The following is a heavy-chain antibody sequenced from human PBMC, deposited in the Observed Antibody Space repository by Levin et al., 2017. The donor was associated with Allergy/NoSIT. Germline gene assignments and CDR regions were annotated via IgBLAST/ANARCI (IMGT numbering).Heavy chain of an antibody. CDR3: AKDLFTASYWDGY. D-gene: IGHD1-26*01. J-gene: IGHJ4*02. V-gene: IGHV3-23*01. CDR1: GFTFSTYA. Sequence: GGSLRLSCVASGFTFSTYAMSWVRQAPGQGLEWVSSISGSGGGTYYADSVKGRFTISRDNSGNTLYLQMNSLRAEDTAVYYCAKDLFTASYWDGYWGQGTLVTVSS. CDR2: ISGSGGGT.